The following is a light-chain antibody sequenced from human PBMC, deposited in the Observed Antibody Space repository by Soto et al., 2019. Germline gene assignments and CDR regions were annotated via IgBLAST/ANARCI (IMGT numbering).Light chain of an antibody. CDR2: AAS. Sequence: DIQMTQSPSSLSASVGDRVTITCRASPGISNYLAWFQQKPGKVPKLLIYAASTLQSGVPSRFSGSGSGTDFTLTISSLQPEDVATYYCQKYNSVPQTFGQGTKVDIK. J-gene: IGKJ1*01. CDR3: QKYNSVPQT. V-gene: IGKV1-27*01. CDR1: PGISNY.